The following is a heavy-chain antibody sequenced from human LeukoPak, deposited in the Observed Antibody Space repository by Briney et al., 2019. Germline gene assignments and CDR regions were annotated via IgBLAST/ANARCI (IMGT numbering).Heavy chain of an antibody. Sequence: SETLSLTCTVSGGSISSGGYYWSWLRQPPGKGLEWIGYIYHSGSTYYNPSLKSRVTISVDRSKNQFSLKLSSVTAADTAVYYCARGRGRYDFWSGPPSDYWGQGTLVTVSS. J-gene: IGHJ4*02. CDR3: ARGRGRYDFWSGPPSDY. D-gene: IGHD3-3*01. CDR1: GGSISSGGYY. V-gene: IGHV4-30-2*01. CDR2: IYHSGST.